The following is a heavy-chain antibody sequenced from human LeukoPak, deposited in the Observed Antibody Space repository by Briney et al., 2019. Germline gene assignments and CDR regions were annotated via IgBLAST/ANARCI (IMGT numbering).Heavy chain of an antibody. J-gene: IGHJ3*02. CDR2: ISYDAKSS. D-gene: IGHD3-9*01. Sequence: GGSLRLSCAASGFTFSSYGMHWVRQAPGKGLEWVAVISYDAKSSYHVDSVKGRFTISRDNSKNTLYLQMNSLRAEDTAVYYCARDWYDNSDAFDIWGQGTMVTVSS. CDR1: GFTFSSYG. V-gene: IGHV3-33*05. CDR3: ARDWYDNSDAFDI.